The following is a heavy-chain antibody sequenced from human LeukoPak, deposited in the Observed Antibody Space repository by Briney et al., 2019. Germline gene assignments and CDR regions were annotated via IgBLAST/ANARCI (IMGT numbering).Heavy chain of an antibody. CDR3: ARLGNSNPYYYGMDV. J-gene: IGHJ6*02. CDR1: GYSFTNYW. V-gene: IGHV5-51*01. CDR2: IYPGDSDT. Sequence: GESLKISCKGSGYSFTNYWIVWVRQMPGKGLEWMGIIYPGDSDTRYSPSFQGQVTISADKSVSTAYLQWSSLKASDTAMYYCARLGNSNPYYYGMDVWGQGTTVTVSS. D-gene: IGHD4-11*01.